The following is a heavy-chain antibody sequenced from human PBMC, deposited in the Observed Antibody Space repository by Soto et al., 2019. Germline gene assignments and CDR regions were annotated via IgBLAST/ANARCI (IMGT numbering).Heavy chain of an antibody. CDR1: GFTFSDFG. D-gene: IGHD3-10*01. CDR2: VSSRSNQI. V-gene: IGHV3-21*01. CDR3: ARVGRGNSFDI. J-gene: IGHJ3*02. Sequence: EVQLVESGGGLVKPGGSLRLSCAASGFTFSDFGMHWVRQAPEKGLEWVSYVSSRSNQIYYADSVQGRFTISRDNAKNSLYLQLNSLRGDDTAVYYCARVGRGNSFDIWGQGTMVTVSS.